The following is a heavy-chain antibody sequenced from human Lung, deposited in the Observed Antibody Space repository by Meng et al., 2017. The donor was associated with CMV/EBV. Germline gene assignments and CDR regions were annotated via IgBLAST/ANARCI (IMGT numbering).Heavy chain of an antibody. D-gene: IGHD6-6*01. V-gene: IGHV3-49*04. Sequence: SCTASGFTFGDYPMTWVRQAPGKGLEWIGFIRNKGYGGTTEYAASVKGRFIISRDDSRSIAYLQMNSLKTEDTAVYYCARGEFKSSSSLYYWGQGXLVTVSS. CDR1: GFTFGDYP. CDR2: IRNKGYGGTT. J-gene: IGHJ4*02. CDR3: ARGEFKSSSSLYY.